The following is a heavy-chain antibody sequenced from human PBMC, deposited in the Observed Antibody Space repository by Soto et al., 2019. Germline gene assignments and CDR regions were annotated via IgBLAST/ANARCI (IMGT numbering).Heavy chain of an antibody. Sequence: EVQLVESGGGLVKPGGSLRLSCAASGFSFSTYSMNWLRQAPGKGLEWVSSMDSSSSYIYYADSLKGRFTISRDNAKNSLYLQMNSLRVEDTAVYYCERTLVGIPVWDYWGQGTLVTVSS. CDR3: ERTLVGIPVWDY. CDR2: MDSSSSYI. V-gene: IGHV3-21*01. J-gene: IGHJ4*02. CDR1: GFSFSTYS. D-gene: IGHD3-9*01.